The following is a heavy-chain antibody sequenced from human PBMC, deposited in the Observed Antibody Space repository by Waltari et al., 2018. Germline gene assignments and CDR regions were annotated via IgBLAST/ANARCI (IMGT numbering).Heavy chain of an antibody. CDR1: GFTFGVYW. Sequence: EVQLVESGGDLVQPGGSLSLACVSLGFTFGVYWLPWVRQAPGKGLEWVANIKQDGSDKYYVDSVKGRFTISRDNAKNSLYLQMNSLRAEDTAVYYCARDADSFDFWGQGTLVTVSS. D-gene: IGHD3-22*01. V-gene: IGHV3-7*01. CDR3: ARDADSFDF. J-gene: IGHJ4*02. CDR2: IKQDGSDK.